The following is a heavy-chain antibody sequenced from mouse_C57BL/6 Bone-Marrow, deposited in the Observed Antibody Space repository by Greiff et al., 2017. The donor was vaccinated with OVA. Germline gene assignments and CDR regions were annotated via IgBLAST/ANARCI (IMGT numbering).Heavy chain of an antibody. CDR2: INYDGSST. V-gene: IGHV5-16*01. CDR1: GFTFSDYY. CDR3: ARANWDNFDY. D-gene: IGHD4-1*01. Sequence: EVKLMESEGGLVQPGRSMKLSCTASGFTFSDYYMAWVRQVPEKGLEWVANINYDGSSTYYLDSLKSRFIISRDNAKNILYLQMSSLKSEDTATYYCARANWDNFDYWGQGTTLTVSS. J-gene: IGHJ2*01.